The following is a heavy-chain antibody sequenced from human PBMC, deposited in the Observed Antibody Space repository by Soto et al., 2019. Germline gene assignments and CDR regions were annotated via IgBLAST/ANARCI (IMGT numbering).Heavy chain of an antibody. Sequence: QITLKESGPPLVKPTQTLTLTCTFSGFSFSTSEVGVGWIRQPPGKALEWLGLIYWDDDKRYCPSLKNRLSTTKDTSKNQVILTMTNMDPVDACTYYCAHTLHTCGWPVDYWGQGTLVTVSS. CDR1: GFSFSTSEVG. V-gene: IGHV2-5*02. CDR2: IYWDDDK. D-gene: IGHD6-19*01. J-gene: IGHJ4*02. CDR3: AHTLHTCGWPVDY.